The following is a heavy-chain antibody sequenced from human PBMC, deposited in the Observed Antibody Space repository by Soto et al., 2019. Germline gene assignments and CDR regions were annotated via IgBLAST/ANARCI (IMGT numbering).Heavy chain of an antibody. Sequence: PGGSLRLSCVAPGFSFSTYWMHWVRQGPGKGLVWVSRINSDGTTSYADSVKGRFTISRDNAKNTLYLQMNSLRAEDTAVYFCARGGEWQRSYYFDYWGQETLVTVSS. CDR1: GFSFSTYW. V-gene: IGHV3-74*01. D-gene: IGHD5-12*01. CDR3: ARGGEWQRSYYFDY. CDR2: INSDGTT. J-gene: IGHJ4*02.